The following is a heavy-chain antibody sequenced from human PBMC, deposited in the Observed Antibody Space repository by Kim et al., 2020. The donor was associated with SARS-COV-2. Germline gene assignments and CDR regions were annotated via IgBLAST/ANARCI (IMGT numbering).Heavy chain of an antibody. D-gene: IGHD2-2*01. J-gene: IGHJ4*01. CDR3: AKGRSGTSTSCYNY. V-gene: IGHV3-23*01. Sequence: ADPVRGRLTISRDNPNNAVYLQMNSLRAEDTAKYYCAKGRSGTSTSCYNYWGQGTLVSVSS.